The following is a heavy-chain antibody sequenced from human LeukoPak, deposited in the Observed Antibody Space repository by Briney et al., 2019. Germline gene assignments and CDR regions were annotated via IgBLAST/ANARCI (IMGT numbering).Heavy chain of an antibody. Sequence: PGGSLRLSCAASGFTFDDYGMSWVRQAPGKGLEWVANIKQDGSEKYYVDSVKGRFTISRDNAKNSLYLQMNSLRAEDTAVYYCARDKTGGFDYSRQGTLVTVSS. J-gene: IGHJ4*02. CDR3: ARDKTGGFDY. CDR2: IKQDGSEK. V-gene: IGHV3-7*01. D-gene: IGHD1-1*01. CDR1: GFTFDDYG.